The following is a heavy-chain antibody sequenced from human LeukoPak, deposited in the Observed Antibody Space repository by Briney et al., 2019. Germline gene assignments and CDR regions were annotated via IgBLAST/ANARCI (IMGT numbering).Heavy chain of an antibody. J-gene: IGHJ6*03. D-gene: IGHD6-13*01. V-gene: IGHV1-2*02. CDR3: AREADSSSWMKYYYYCYYMDV. CDR1: GYTFTGYY. Sequence: GASVKASCKASGYTFTGYYMHWVRQAPGQGLEWMGWINPNSGGTNYAQKFQGRVTMTRDTSISTAYMGLSRLRSDDTAVYYCAREADSSSWMKYYYYCYYMDVWGKGTTVTVSS. CDR2: INPNSGGT.